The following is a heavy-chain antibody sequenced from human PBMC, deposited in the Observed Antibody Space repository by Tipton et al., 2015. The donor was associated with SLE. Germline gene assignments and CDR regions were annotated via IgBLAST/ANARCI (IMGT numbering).Heavy chain of an antibody. CDR3: ARDRRGWYFDL. Sequence: TLSLTCTVSGDSISRIGYYWSWIRQHPGKGLEWIGYIYHTGSTYYNPSLESRVTISVDTSKNQFSLKLSSVTAADTAVYYCARDRRGWYFDLWGRGTLVTVSS. J-gene: IGHJ2*01. CDR1: GDSISRIGYY. D-gene: IGHD3-10*01. CDR2: IYHTGST. V-gene: IGHV4-31*03.